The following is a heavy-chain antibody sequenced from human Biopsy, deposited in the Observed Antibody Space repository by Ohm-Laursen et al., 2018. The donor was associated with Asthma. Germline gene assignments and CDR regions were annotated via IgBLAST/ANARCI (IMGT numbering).Heavy chain of an antibody. J-gene: IGHJ4*02. CDR3: ARDVDLRSVY. CDR1: GFSFDDCA. D-gene: IGHD2-15*01. Sequence: SLRLSCTASGFSFDDCAMHWVRQAPGKGLEWVSSISWNSGNIDYAVSVKGRFTISRDNAKNSLYLQMNSLRAEDTAVYYCARDVDLRSVYWSQGTLVTVSS. V-gene: IGHV3-9*01. CDR2: ISWNSGNI.